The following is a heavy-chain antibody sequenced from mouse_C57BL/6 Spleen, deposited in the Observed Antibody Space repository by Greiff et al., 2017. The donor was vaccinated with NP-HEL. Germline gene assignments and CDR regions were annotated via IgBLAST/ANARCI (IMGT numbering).Heavy chain of an antibody. CDR2: ISDGGSYT. CDR1: GFTFSSYA. J-gene: IGHJ2*01. Sequence: EVKLVESGGGLVKPGGSLKLSCAASGFTFSSYAMSWVRPTPDKRLEWVATISDGGSYTYYPDNVKGRFTISRDNAKNNLYLQMSHLKSEDTAMYYCARAPNFYFDYWGQGTTLTVSS. V-gene: IGHV5-4*03. D-gene: IGHD4-1*01. CDR3: ARAPNFYFDY.